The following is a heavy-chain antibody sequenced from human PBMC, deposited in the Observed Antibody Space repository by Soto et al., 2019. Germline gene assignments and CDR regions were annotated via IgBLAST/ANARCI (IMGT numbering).Heavy chain of an antibody. CDR2: IYSGGTT. J-gene: IGHJ4*02. CDR1: GFSVSSNH. V-gene: IGHV3-53*01. CDR3: ARILNRAPTN. Sequence: RLSCAASGFSVSSNHMNWVLQAPGKGLEWVSLIYSGGTTYYADSVKGRFIISRDNSKNTLYLQMNSLRAEDTAVYYCARILNRAPTNWGQGTMVTVSS.